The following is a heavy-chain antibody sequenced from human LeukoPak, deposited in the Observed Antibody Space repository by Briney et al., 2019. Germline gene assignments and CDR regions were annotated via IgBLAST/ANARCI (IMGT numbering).Heavy chain of an antibody. CDR1: GFTFSSYA. V-gene: IGHV3-23*01. CDR2: ISGSGGST. CDR3: AKERGQWLFQAGDS. Sequence: GSLRLSCAASGFTFSSYAMSWVRQAPGKGLEWVSAISGSGGSTYYADSVKGRFTISRDNSKNTLYLQMNSLRVEDTAVYYCAKERGQWLFQAGDSWGQGSLVTVSS. J-gene: IGHJ4*02. D-gene: IGHD3-22*01.